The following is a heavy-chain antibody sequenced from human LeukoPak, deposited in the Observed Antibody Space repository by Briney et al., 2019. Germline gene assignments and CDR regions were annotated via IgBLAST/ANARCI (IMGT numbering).Heavy chain of an antibody. Sequence: GGSLRLSCAASGFSFSSYTMNWVRQAPGKGLEWVSSISSRSTYIYYADSLKGRFTISRDNAKNSLYLQMSSLRAEDTAVYYCAKDGVYDFWSGYLFFDYWGQGTLVTVSS. J-gene: IGHJ4*02. D-gene: IGHD3-3*01. CDR2: ISSRSTYI. CDR1: GFSFSSYT. CDR3: AKDGVYDFWSGYLFFDY. V-gene: IGHV3-21*04.